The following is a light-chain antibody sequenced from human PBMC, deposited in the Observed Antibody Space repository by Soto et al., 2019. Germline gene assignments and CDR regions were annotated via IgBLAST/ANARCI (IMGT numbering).Light chain of an antibody. CDR3: AAWDDNLNGPL. CDR1: NSNIGRYS. J-gene: IGLJ3*02. CDR2: SDD. V-gene: IGLV1-44*01. Sequence: QSVLTQPPSLSGTPGQRVTISCSGSNSNIGRYSVNWYQHLRGTAPKILIYSDDERPSGVPDRFSGSKSGTSASLAISGLQSEDEAEYYCAAWDDNLNGPLFGGGTKLTVL.